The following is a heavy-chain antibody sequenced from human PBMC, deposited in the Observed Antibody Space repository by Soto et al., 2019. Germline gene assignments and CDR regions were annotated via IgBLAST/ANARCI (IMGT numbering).Heavy chain of an antibody. J-gene: IGHJ4*02. D-gene: IGHD6-13*01. V-gene: IGHV4-59*01. Sequence: SETLSLTCTVSGGSISSYYWIWIRQPPGKGLEWIGYIYYSGGTNYNPSLKSRVTISVDTSKNQFSLKLSSVTAADTAVYYCARVQEQKLVTYYFDYWGQGTLVTVSS. CDR2: IYYSGGT. CDR3: ARVQEQKLVTYYFDY. CDR1: GGSISSYY.